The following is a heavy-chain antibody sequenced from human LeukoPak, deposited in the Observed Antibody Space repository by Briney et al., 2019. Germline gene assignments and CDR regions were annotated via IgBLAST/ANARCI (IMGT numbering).Heavy chain of an antibody. V-gene: IGHV1-2*02. CDR1: GYTFTGYY. D-gene: IGHD3-22*01. CDR3: ARLPGDYYDSSGYLDAFDI. Sequence: GASVKVSCKASGYTFTGYYMHWVRQAPGQGLEWMGWINPNSGGTNYAQKFQGRVTITADESTSTAYMELSSLRSEDTAVYYCARLPGDYYDSSGYLDAFDIWGQGTMVTVSS. J-gene: IGHJ3*02. CDR2: INPNSGGT.